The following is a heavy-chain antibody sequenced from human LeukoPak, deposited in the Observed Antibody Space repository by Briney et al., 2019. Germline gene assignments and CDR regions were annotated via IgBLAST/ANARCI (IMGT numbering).Heavy chain of an antibody. Sequence: SETLSLTCTVSGGSISSYYWSWIRQPPGKGLEWIGYIYYSGSTNYNPSLESRVTISVDTSKNQFSLKLSSVTAADTAVYYCASLPLLGYSYGRSDYWGQGTLVTVSS. CDR3: ASLPLLGYSYGRSDY. CDR2: IYYSGST. J-gene: IGHJ4*02. V-gene: IGHV4-59*01. CDR1: GGSISSYY. D-gene: IGHD5-18*01.